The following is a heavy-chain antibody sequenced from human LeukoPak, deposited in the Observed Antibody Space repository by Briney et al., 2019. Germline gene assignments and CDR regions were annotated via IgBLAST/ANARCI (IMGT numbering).Heavy chain of an antibody. CDR2: IYHSGST. D-gene: IGHD2-2*01. CDR3: ARRARDIVVVPAAKLRGDSDYYYYMDV. Sequence: PSETLSLTCTVSGYSISSGYYWGWIRQPPGKGLEWIGSIYHSGSTYYNPSLKSRVTISVDTSKNQFSLKLSSVTAADTAVYYCARRARDIVVVPAAKLRGDSDYYYYMDVWGKGTTVTISS. J-gene: IGHJ6*03. V-gene: IGHV4-38-2*02. CDR1: GYSISSGYY.